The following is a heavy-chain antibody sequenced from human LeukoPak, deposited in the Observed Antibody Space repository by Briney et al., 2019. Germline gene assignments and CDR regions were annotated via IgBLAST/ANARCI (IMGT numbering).Heavy chain of an antibody. V-gene: IGHV5-51*01. CDR1: GYSFTSYW. CDR2: IYPGDSDT. D-gene: IGHD2-2*01. J-gene: IGHJ4*02. CDR3: ARSRGVVVPAATYYFDY. Sequence: GESLKISCKGSGYSFTSYWIGWVRRMPGKGLEWMGIIYPGDSDTRYSPSFQGQVTISADKSISTAYLQWSSLKASDTAMYYCARSRGVVVPAATYYFDYWGQGTLVTVSS.